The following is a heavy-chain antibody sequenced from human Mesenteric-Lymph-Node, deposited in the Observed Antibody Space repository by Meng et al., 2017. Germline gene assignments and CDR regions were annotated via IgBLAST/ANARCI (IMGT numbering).Heavy chain of an antibody. CDR1: GGSISSGGYY. CDR3: AKGWGRHYYYFDY. V-gene: IGHV4-31*03. J-gene: IGHJ4*02. D-gene: IGHD3-10*01. Sequence: VQLQESGPGPVNPSQTLSLTFTVCGGSISSGGYYWSWIRQHPGKGLEWIGYIHSSGSTYYNPSLRSRLTISVDTSKNQFSLKLSSVTAADTAVYYCAKGWGRHYYYFDYWGQGTLVTVSS. CDR2: IHSSGST.